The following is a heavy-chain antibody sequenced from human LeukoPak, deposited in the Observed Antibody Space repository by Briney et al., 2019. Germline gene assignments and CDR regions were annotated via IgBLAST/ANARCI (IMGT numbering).Heavy chain of an antibody. CDR2: INPNSGNT. J-gene: IGHJ6*03. V-gene: IGHV1-8*03. Sequence: ASVKVSCKTSGYTFISYDINWVRQATGQGLEWMGYINPNSGNTGYAQKFQGRVTITRNTSLTTAYMELSSLRSEDTAVYYCARGYYYYYYMDVWGKGTPVTVSS. CDR1: GYTFISYD. CDR3: ARGYYYYYYMDV.